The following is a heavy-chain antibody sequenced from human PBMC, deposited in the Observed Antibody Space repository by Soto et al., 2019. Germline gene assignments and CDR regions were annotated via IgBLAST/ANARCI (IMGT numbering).Heavy chain of an antibody. CDR2: IVVGSGNT. CDR3: AAAQLERLWSYCMDV. CDR1: GSTFTSSA. V-gene: IGHV1-58*01. J-gene: IGHJ6*02. D-gene: IGHD1-1*01. Sequence: SEKVSCKASGSTFTSSAVQWVRQARGQRLEWIGWIVVGSGNTNYAQKFQERVTITRDMSTSTAYMEPSRLRPVDTAAYYCAAAQLERLWSYCMDVLHQGTMVAVSS.